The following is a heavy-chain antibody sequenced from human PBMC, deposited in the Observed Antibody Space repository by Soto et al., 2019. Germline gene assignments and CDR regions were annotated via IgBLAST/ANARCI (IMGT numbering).Heavy chain of an antibody. CDR1: GFTLSDYY. CDR3: AKDVLRFLEWLAFYGMDV. Sequence: GGSLRLSCAASGFTLSDYYMTWIRQAPGKGLEWVSDISISGTTIHYADSVRGRFTISRDNAKNSLWLQMNTLRAEDTAVYYCAKDVLRFLEWLAFYGMDVWGQGTTVTVSS. D-gene: IGHD3-3*01. J-gene: IGHJ6*02. V-gene: IGHV3-11*01. CDR2: ISISGTTI.